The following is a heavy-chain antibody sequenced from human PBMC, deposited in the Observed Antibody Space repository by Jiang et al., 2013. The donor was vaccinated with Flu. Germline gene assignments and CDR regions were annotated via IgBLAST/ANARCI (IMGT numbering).Heavy chain of an antibody. D-gene: IGHD2-2*01. CDR3: ARRGYCSSTSCYAGPWSYYHYGMDV. CDR2: IYYSGST. Sequence: LLKPSETLSLTCDVYGASFSGYYWTWIRQPPGKGLEWIGSIYYSGSTYYNPSLKSRVTISVDTSKNQFSLKLSSVTAADTAVYYCARRGYCSSTSCYAGPWSYYHYGMDVWGQGTTVTVSS. CDR1: GASFSGYY. J-gene: IGHJ6*02. V-gene: IGHV4-34*01.